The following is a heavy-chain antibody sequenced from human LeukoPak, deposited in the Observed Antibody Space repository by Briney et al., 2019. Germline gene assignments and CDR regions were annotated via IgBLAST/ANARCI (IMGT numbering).Heavy chain of an antibody. V-gene: IGHV1-46*01. J-gene: IGHJ4*02. CDR1: GYTFTSYC. CDR2: INPTGGST. Sequence: ASVKVSCKALGYTFTSYCLHWVRQAPGQGLEWMGLINPTGGSTRHAQKFQGRVTMTRDTSTSTAYMELGSLTSDDTAVYYCARGSSGYYYVPDYWGRGTLVTVSS. D-gene: IGHD3-22*01. CDR3: ARGSSGYYYVPDY.